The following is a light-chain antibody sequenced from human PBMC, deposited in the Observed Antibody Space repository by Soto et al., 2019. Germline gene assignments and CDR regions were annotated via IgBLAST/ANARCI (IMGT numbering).Light chain of an antibody. CDR2: GAF. J-gene: IGKJ4*01. CDR3: QQYKNWPLT. V-gene: IGKV3-15*01. Sequence: ERVMTQAPATLSVSPGERATLSCRASQSVSSDLAWYQQKPGQGSRLLIYGAFNRATGVPARFSGSGSGTEFTLTISSLQSEDFAVYYCQQYKNWPLTFGGGTKVEIK. CDR1: QSVSSD.